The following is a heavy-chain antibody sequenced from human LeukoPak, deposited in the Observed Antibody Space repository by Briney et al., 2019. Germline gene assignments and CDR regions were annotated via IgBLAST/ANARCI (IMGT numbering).Heavy chain of an antibody. J-gene: IGHJ4*02. V-gene: IGHV4-59*01. CDR2: IYYTGST. Sequence: PSETLSLTCTVSGGSISSYYWSWIRQPPGKGLEWIGYIYYTGSTKYNPSLKSRVTISVDMSKNQFSLKLSSVTAADTAVYYCARVSVHGYSDYWGQGTLVTVSS. CDR3: ARVSVHGYSDY. CDR1: GGSISSYY. D-gene: IGHD2-8*01.